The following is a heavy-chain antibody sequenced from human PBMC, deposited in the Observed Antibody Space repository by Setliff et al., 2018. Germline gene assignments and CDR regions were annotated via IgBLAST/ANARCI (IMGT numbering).Heavy chain of an antibody. J-gene: IGHJ6*03. CDR1: AFTFKNYW. D-gene: IGHD3-22*01. Sequence: PGGSLRLSCAASAFTFKNYWMSWVRQAPGKGLEWVANIKEDGSEKFYLDSVKGRLTISRDNAKNSLYLQMNSLRAEDTAVYYCARDRISRYYDSSGYYFYYYYYMDVWGKGTTVTVSS. CDR3: ARDRISRYYDSSGYYFYYYYYMDV. V-gene: IGHV3-7*03. CDR2: IKEDGSEK.